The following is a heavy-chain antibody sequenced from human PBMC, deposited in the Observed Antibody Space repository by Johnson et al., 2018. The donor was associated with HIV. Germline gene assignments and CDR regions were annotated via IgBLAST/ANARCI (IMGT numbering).Heavy chain of an antibody. V-gene: IGHV3-30*04. CDR1: GFTFSDYG. CDR2: ISFDGSNE. Sequence: QVQLVESGGGVVQPGRSLRLSCAASGFTFSDYGMHWVRQAPGKGLEWVAVISFDGSNEYYTDSVKGRFTISRDNSKNTLYLQMNSLRVEDTAVYYCAKGLGRYYEAFDIWGQGTMVTVSS. CDR3: AKGLGRYYEAFDI. J-gene: IGHJ3*02. D-gene: IGHD1-26*01.